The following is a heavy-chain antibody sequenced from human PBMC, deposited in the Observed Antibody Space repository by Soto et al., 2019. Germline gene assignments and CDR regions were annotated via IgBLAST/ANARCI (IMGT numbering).Heavy chain of an antibody. CDR1: GGTFSSYA. Sequence: QVQLVQSGAEVKKPGSSVKVSCKASGGTFSSYAISWVRQDPGQGLEWMGGIIPIFGSANYAQKFQGRVTITADESTSTAYMDLSSLRSEDTAVYYCARDLKRYYDSSGYGYYYYGMDVWGQGTTVTVSS. J-gene: IGHJ6*02. CDR3: ARDLKRYYDSSGYGYYYYGMDV. CDR2: IIPIFGSA. D-gene: IGHD3-22*01. V-gene: IGHV1-69*01.